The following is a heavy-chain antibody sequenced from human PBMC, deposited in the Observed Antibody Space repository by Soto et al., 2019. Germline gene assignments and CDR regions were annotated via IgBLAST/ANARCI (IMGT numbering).Heavy chain of an antibody. J-gene: IGHJ4*02. CDR1: GGSIYRSGYY. Sequence: QVQLQESGPGLVKPSETLSLTCTVSGGSIYRSGYYWGWIRQPPGRGLEWIGNIDYNGVTYSNPSLKSRVTISRDTSKNQFSLKVTSVTAADTALYYCGKVLVGATGHTDSASWGPGTLVAVSS. V-gene: IGHV4-39*01. D-gene: IGHD2-15*01. CDR2: IDYNGVT. CDR3: GKVLVGATGHTDSAS.